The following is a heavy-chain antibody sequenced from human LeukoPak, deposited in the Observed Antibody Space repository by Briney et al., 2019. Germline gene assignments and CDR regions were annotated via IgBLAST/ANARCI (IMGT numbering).Heavy chain of an antibody. J-gene: IGHJ3*02. CDR2: IFYTGST. Sequence: SETLSLTCTVSGGSISSSSYYWGWIRQPPGKGLEWIGYIFYTGSTNYNPSLESRVTISVLTSKNRFSLKLSSVTAADTAVYYCATLTGGDDAFDIWGQGTMVTVSS. CDR1: GGSISSSSYY. D-gene: IGHD4-23*01. V-gene: IGHV4-61*05. CDR3: ATLTGGDDAFDI.